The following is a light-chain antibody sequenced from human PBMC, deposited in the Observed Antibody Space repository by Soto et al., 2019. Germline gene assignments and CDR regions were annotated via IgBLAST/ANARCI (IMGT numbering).Light chain of an antibody. CDR3: QTWGTGGV. Sequence: QLVLTQAPSASASLGASVKVTCTLSSGHSSYAIAWHQQQPEKGPQYLMKVNSDGSHSKGDGIPDRFSGSSSGAERHLTISSLQSEDEADYYCQTWGTGGVFGTGTKLTVL. CDR1: SGHSSYA. V-gene: IGLV4-69*02. J-gene: IGLJ1*01. CDR2: VNSDGSH.